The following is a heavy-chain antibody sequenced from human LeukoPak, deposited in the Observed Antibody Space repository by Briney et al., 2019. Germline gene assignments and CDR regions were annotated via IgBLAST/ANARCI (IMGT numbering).Heavy chain of an antibody. CDR1: GFTFSSYS. Sequence: GGSLRLSCAASGFTFSSYSMNWVRQAPGKGLEWVSSISSSSSSYIYYADSVKGRFTISRDNAKNSLYLQMNSLRAEDTAVYYCARDSSGWYRADYWGQGTLVTVSS. CDR2: ISSSSSSYI. V-gene: IGHV3-21*01. CDR3: ARDSSGWYRADY. D-gene: IGHD6-19*01. J-gene: IGHJ4*02.